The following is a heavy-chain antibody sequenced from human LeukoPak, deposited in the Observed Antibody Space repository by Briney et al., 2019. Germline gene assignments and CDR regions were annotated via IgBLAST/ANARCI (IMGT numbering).Heavy chain of an antibody. J-gene: IGHJ4*02. Sequence: QPGGSLRLSCVASGFTFGNLWMSWVRHSPGRGLEWVANIHPEGDEKYHVESVMGRFTISRDNAESSLFLQMNGLRAEDTAVYYCARGDAFSGDHWGQGTLVTVSS. CDR3: ARGDAFSGDH. CDR1: GFTFGNLW. V-gene: IGHV3-7*04. CDR2: IHPEGDEK.